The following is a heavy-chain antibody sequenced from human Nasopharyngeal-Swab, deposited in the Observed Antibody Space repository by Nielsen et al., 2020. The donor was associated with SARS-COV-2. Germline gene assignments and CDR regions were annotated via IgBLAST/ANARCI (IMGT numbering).Heavy chain of an antibody. CDR2: IYYSGAT. Sequence: WIRQPPGKGLEWIGSIYYSGATYYSPSLKSRLTISVDTSQNQFSLTVSSVTASDTAVYYCVRDNYYHYYMDAWGQGTTVTVSS. J-gene: IGHJ6*03. D-gene: IGHD2-15*01. V-gene: IGHV4-39*01. CDR3: VRDNYYHYYMDA.